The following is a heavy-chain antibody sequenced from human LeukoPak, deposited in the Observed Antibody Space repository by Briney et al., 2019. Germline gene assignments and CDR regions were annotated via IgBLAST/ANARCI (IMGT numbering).Heavy chain of an antibody. D-gene: IGHD2-21*01. J-gene: IGHJ6*02. CDR2: ISSSSSYI. V-gene: IGHV3-21*01. Sequence: PGGSLRLSCAASGVTFSSYSMNWVRQAPGKGLEWVSSISSSSSYIYYADSVKGRFTISRDNAKNSLYLQMNSLRAEDTAVYYCARVVGDYYYYYGMDVWGQGTTVTVSS. CDR1: GVTFSSYS. CDR3: ARVVGDYYYYYGMDV.